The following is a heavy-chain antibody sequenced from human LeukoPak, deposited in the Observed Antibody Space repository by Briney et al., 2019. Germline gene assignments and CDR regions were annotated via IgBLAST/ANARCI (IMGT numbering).Heavy chain of an antibody. J-gene: IGHJ6*03. CDR3: ARERPYCSSTSCLDYYYYYYMDV. CDR2: IYTSGST. D-gene: IGHD2-2*01. CDR1: GGSISSGSYY. Sequence: SQTLSLTCTVSGGSISSGSYYWSWVRQPAGKGLEWLGRIYTSGSTNYNPSRKSRVTISVDPSKNQSSLKLSSVTAADTAVYYCARERPYCSSTSCLDYYYYYYMDVWGKGTTVTVSS. V-gene: IGHV4-61*02.